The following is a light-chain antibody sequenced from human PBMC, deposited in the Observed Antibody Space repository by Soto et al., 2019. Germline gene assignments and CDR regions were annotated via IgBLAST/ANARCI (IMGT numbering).Light chain of an antibody. CDR3: QQYESSPRYT. CDR2: GAS. V-gene: IGKV3-20*01. CDR1: QSVSSSY. J-gene: IGKJ2*01. Sequence: EIALTQSPGTLSFSPGERATLSCSARQSVSSSYLAGYQQKPGQAPRLLIYGASSRATGIPDRFSGSGSGTDFTLTISRLEPEDLAVYYCQQYESSPRYTVGQRTNLDIK.